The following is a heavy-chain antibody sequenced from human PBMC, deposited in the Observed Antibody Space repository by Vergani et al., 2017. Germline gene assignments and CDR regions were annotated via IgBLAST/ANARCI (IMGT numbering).Heavy chain of an antibody. Sequence: QVQLVQSGAEVKKPGALVKVSCKASGYTFTGYYMHWVRQAPGQGLEWMGWINPNSGGTNYAQKFQGRVTMTRDTSISTAYMELSRLRSDDTAVYYCARAEVVSWFGELLRGPHGFDPWGQGTLVTVSS. CDR3: ARAEVVSWFGELLRGPHGFDP. V-gene: IGHV1-2*02. D-gene: IGHD3-10*01. CDR1: GYTFTGYY. J-gene: IGHJ5*02. CDR2: INPNSGGT.